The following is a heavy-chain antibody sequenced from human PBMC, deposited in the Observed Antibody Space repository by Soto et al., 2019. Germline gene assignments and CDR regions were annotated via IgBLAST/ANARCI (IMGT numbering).Heavy chain of an antibody. V-gene: IGHV1-18*04. CDR1: GYTFTSYG. CDR3: ARGNRDFWSGYYYYYYGMDV. CDR2: ISAYNGNT. J-gene: IGHJ6*02. D-gene: IGHD3-3*01. Sequence: GASVKVSCKASGYTFTSYGISWVRQAPGQGLEWMGRISAYNGNTNYAQNFQGWVTMTRDTSISTAYMELSRLRSDDTAVYYCARGNRDFWSGYYYYYYGMDVWGQGTTVTVSS.